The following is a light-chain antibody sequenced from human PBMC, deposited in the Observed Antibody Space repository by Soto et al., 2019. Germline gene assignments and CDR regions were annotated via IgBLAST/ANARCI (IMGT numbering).Light chain of an antibody. Sequence: DIHMTQSPFSLYASVGDRVTITCRASQSISFFLNWYQQRPGEAPDLLIFAASILQSGVPSRFSGSGSGTAFTLTIDSLQPDDFATYFCQQTYNAPRTFGQGTKVEI. CDR3: QQTYNAPRT. V-gene: IGKV1-39*01. CDR2: AAS. CDR1: QSISFF. J-gene: IGKJ1*01.